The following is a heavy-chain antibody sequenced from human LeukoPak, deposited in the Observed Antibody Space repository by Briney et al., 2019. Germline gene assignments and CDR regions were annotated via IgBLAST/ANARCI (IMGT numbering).Heavy chain of an antibody. CDR2: IYYSGST. CDR3: ARDRHDILTGYHVGGGDAFDI. CDR1: GGSISSYY. D-gene: IGHD3-9*01. Sequence: SETLSLTCTVSGGSISSYYWSWIRQPPGKGLEWIGYIYYSGSTNYNPSLKSRVTISVDTSKNQFSLKLSSVTAADTAVYYCARDRHDILTGYHVGGGDAFDIWGQGTMVTVSS. V-gene: IGHV4-59*01. J-gene: IGHJ3*02.